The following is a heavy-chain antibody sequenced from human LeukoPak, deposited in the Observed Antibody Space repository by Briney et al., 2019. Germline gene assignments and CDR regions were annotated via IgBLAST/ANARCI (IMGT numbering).Heavy chain of an antibody. CDR3: ARATGEQWEHLDYYGMDV. Sequence: GASVKVSCKASGGTFSSYAISWVRQAPGQGLEWMGGIIPIFGTANYAQKFQGRVTITADESTSTAYMELSSLRSEDTAVYYCARATGEQWEHLDYYGMDVWGQGTTVTVSS. J-gene: IGHJ6*02. CDR1: GGTFSSYA. V-gene: IGHV1-69*13. D-gene: IGHD1-26*01. CDR2: IIPIFGTA.